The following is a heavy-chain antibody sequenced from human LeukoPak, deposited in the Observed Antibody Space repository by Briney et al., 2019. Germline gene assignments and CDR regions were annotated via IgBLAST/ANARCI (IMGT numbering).Heavy chain of an antibody. J-gene: IGHJ4*02. CDR3: ASADYYGSGSYPPFDY. Sequence: SQTLSLTCTVSGGSISSGDYYWSWIRQPPGKGLEGIGYIYYSGSPYYNPSLKSRVTISVDTSKNQFSLKLSSVTAADTAVCYCASADYYGSGSYPPFDYWGQGTLVTVSS. D-gene: IGHD3-10*01. CDR1: GGSISSGDYY. V-gene: IGHV4-30-4*08. CDR2: IYYSGSP.